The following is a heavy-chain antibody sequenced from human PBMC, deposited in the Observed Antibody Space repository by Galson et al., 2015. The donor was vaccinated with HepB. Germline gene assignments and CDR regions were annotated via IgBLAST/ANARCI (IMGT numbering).Heavy chain of an antibody. J-gene: IGHJ4*02. V-gene: IGHV1-45*02. CDR2: ITPFNGNT. CDR1: GYTFTYRY. D-gene: IGHD5-12*01. CDR3: ATISGYDAYFDY. Sequence: SVKVSCKASGYTFTYRYLHWVRQAPGQALEWMGWITPFNGNTNYAQKFQDRVTITRDRSMSTAYMELSSLRSEDTAMYYCATISGYDAYFDYWGQGTLVTVSS.